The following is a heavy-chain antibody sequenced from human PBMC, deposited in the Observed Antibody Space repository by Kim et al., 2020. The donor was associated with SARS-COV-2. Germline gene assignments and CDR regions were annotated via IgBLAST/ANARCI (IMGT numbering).Heavy chain of an antibody. D-gene: IGHD4-4*01. J-gene: IGHJ6*02. CDR3: ARVQRYYYYYYGMDV. V-gene: IGHV4-34*01. Sequence: SLKSRVTISVDTSKNQFSLKLSSVTAADTAVYYCARVQRYYYYYYGMDVWGQGTTVTVSS.